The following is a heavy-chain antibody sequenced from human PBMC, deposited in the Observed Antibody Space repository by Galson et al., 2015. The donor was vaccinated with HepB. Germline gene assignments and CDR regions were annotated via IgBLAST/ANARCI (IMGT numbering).Heavy chain of an antibody. CDR1: GGSFSGYY. CDR2: INHSGST. V-gene: IGHV4-34*01. J-gene: IGHJ4*02. Sequence: ETLSLTCAVYGGSFSGYYWSWIRQPPGKGLEWIGEINHSGSTNYNPSLMSRVTMSIDPSKDQFSLKLTSVTAADTAVYYCARVAYRGSWLRYWGQGTLVTVSS. CDR3: ARVAYRGSWLRY. D-gene: IGHD5-12*01.